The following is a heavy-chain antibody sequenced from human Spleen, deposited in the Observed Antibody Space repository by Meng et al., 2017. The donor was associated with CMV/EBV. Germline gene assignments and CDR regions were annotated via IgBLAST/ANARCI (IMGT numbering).Heavy chain of an antibody. D-gene: IGHD3-22*01. Sequence: VSGGSVSSGSYYWSWSRQPPGKGLEWIGNIYYSGSTNYNPSLKSRVTISVDTSKNQFSLKLSSVTAADTAVYYCARGGWDSSGYYDYWGQGTLVTVSS. J-gene: IGHJ4*02. CDR2: IYYSGST. V-gene: IGHV4-61*01. CDR1: GGSVSSGSYY. CDR3: ARGGWDSSGYYDY.